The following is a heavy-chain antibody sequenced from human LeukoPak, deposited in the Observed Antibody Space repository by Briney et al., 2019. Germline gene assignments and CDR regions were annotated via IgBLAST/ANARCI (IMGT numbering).Heavy chain of an antibody. CDR3: ARDSRILGRDWLGFDI. CDR1: GGSISSSNW. D-gene: IGHD3/OR15-3a*01. J-gene: IGHJ3*02. Sequence: PSETLSLTCAVSGGSISSSNWWSWVRQPPGKGLEWIGEIYHSGSTNYNPSLKSRVTISVDTSKNQFSLKLNSVTAADTAVYYCARDSRILGRDWLGFDIWGQGTMVTVSS. V-gene: IGHV4-4*02. CDR2: IYHSGST.